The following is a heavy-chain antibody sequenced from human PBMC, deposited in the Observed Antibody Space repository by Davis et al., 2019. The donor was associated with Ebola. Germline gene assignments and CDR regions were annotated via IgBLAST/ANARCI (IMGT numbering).Heavy chain of an antibody. J-gene: IGHJ4*02. CDR3: ARDGDNNVDLDY. Sequence: GESLKISCVASGFTFTNSWMAWVRQAPGKGLEWVANTKQDGSAKYYVDSVKGRFTISRDNAKNTLYLHMNSLRAEDTAVYFCARDGDNNVDLDYWGQGTLVTVPS. V-gene: IGHV3-7*01. CDR1: GFTFTNSW. CDR2: TKQDGSAK. D-gene: IGHD2-21*02.